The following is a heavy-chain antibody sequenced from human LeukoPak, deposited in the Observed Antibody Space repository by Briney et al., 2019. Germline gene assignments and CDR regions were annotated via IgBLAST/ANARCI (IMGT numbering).Heavy chain of an antibody. J-gene: IGHJ4*02. Sequence: GGSLRLSCAASGFTFSSYSMNWVRQAPGKGLEWGSSISSSGIYIYYADSVKGRFTISRDNDKNSLYLQMNSLRVEDTAVYYCSGGSRFVDYWGQGTLVTVSS. V-gene: IGHV3-21*01. CDR3: SGGSRFVDY. CDR2: ISSSGIYI. D-gene: IGHD3-16*01. CDR1: GFTFSSYS.